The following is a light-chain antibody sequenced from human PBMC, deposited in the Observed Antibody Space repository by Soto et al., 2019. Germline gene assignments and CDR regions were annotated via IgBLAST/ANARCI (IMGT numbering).Light chain of an antibody. Sequence: DIQMTQSPSSLSASVRDRVTITCRASQSISSYLNWYQQKPGKAPKLLIYAASSLQSGVPSRFSGSGSGTDFTLTISILQPEDFANYYCQQSYSTPRTFGQGTRVDIK. CDR2: AAS. CDR1: QSISSY. CDR3: QQSYSTPRT. J-gene: IGKJ1*01. V-gene: IGKV1-39*01.